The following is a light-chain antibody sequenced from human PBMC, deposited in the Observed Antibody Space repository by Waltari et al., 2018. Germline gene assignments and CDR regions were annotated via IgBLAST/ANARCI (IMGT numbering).Light chain of an antibody. CDR1: SSNIGSNT. J-gene: IGLJ2*01. CDR2: SND. CDR3: AAWDDSLKTVI. Sequence: QSVLTQPPSASGTPGQRVTISCSGSSSNIGSNTVNWYQQLPGTPPKLLIYSNDQRPSGFPGRFSGSKSGTSASLAISGLQSEDEAGYYCAAWDDSLKTVIFGGGTKLTVL. V-gene: IGLV1-44*01.